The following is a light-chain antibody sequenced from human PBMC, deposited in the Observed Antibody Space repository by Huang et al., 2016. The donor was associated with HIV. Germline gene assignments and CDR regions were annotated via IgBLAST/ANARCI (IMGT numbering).Light chain of an antibody. Sequence: EIVLTQSPATLSLSPGERATLSCRASRSVSNYVAWYQQKSGQAPRLLFYDASNRVTGIPARFSGSGSGTTFTLTISSLEPEDFAVYYCQQRSSWPLTFGGGTKVEIK. CDR3: QQRSSWPLT. CDR2: DAS. CDR1: RSVSNY. J-gene: IGKJ4*01. V-gene: IGKV3-11*01.